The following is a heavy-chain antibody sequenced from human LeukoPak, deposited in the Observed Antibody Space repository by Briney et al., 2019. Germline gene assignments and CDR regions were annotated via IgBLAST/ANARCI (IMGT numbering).Heavy chain of an antibody. CDR2: INPNSGGT. CDR1: GYTFTGYY. V-gene: IGHV1-2*02. Sequence: GASVKVSCKASGYTFTGYYMHWVRQAPGQGLEWMGWINPNSGGTDYAQKFQGRVTMTRDTSISTAYMELSRLRSDDTAVYYCAKDPIGYYYGSVPEADVWGKGTTVTVSS. J-gene: IGHJ6*04. D-gene: IGHD3-10*01. CDR3: AKDPIGYYYGSVPEADV.